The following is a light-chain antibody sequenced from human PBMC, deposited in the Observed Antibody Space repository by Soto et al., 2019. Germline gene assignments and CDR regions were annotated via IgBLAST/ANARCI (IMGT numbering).Light chain of an antibody. Sequence: EIVLTQSPGTLSLSPGERATLSCRASQSVSSSYLAWYQQKPGQAPRLLIYVASSRATGIPDRFSGTGSGTDFTLTISRLDPEDFAVYYCQQYGSPPYTFGQGTKLEIK. J-gene: IGKJ2*01. V-gene: IGKV3-20*01. CDR3: QQYGSPPYT. CDR2: VAS. CDR1: QSVSSSY.